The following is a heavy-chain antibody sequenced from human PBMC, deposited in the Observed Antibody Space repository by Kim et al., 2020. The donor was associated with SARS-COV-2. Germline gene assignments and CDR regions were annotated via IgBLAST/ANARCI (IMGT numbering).Heavy chain of an antibody. J-gene: IGHJ4*02. Sequence: GGSLRLSCAASGFTFSDYYMSWIRQAPGKGLEWFSYISSSGSTIYYADSVKGRCTISRDNTKNSLYLQMDSLRAEDTAVYYCARDACTSTSCYEDFWGQGTLVTVSS. CDR2: ISSSGSTI. V-gene: IGHV3-11*01. D-gene: IGHD2-2*01. CDR3: ARDACTSTSCYEDF. CDR1: GFTFSDYY.